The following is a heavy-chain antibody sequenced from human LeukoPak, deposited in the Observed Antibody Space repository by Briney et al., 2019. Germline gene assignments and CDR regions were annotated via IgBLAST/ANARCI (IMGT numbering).Heavy chain of an antibody. CDR1: DFPFIGYT. CDR3: TREGRFKAQHLFDY. CDR2: IPYDGSQN. D-gene: IGHD2-2*01. Sequence: GGSLRLSCAASDFPFIGYTMHSVRQAPGKGLEWVAGIPYDGSQNSYADSVKGRFSISRENSKSALYLQLSSLRPEDTAVYYCTREGRFKAQHLFDYWGQGTMVTVSS. J-gene: IGHJ4*02. V-gene: IGHV3-30*04.